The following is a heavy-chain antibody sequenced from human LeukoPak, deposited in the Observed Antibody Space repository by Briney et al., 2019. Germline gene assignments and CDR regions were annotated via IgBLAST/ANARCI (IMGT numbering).Heavy chain of an antibody. V-gene: IGHV4-38-2*02. Sequence: SETLSLTCTVSGYSISTGYYWGWIRQPPAKGLEWIGSIYYSGSTYYNPSLKSRVTISVDTSKNQFSLKLSSVTAADTAVYYCARRRGSYYFDYWGQGTLVTVSS. J-gene: IGHJ4*02. CDR1: GYSISTGYY. CDR3: ARRRGSYYFDY. D-gene: IGHD1-26*01. CDR2: IYYSGST.